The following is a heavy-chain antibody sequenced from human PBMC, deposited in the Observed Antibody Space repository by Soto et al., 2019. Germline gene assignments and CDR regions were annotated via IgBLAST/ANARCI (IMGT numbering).Heavy chain of an antibody. J-gene: IGHJ4*02. V-gene: IGHV3-23*01. CDR3: AKGDPAYYDYIWGSYRHGD. D-gene: IGHD3-16*02. CDR1: GFTFSSYA. CDR2: ISGSGGST. Sequence: GGSLRLSCAASGFTFSSYAMSWVRQAPGKGLEWVSAISGSGGSTYYADSVKGRFTISRDNSKNTLYLQMNSRRAEDTAVYYCAKGDPAYYDYIWGSYRHGDWGQGTLVTVSS.